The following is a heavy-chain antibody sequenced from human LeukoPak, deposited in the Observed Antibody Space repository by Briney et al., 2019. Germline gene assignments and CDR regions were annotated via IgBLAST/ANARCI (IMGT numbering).Heavy chain of an antibody. Sequence: ASVKVSCKASGYTFTGYYMHWVRQAPGQGLEWMGWINPNSGGTNYAQKFQGRVTMTRDTSISTAYMELSRLRSDDTAVYYCARDGADYYDSSGYYSSLGYWGQGTLVTVSS. J-gene: IGHJ4*02. CDR2: INPNSGGT. CDR1: GYTFTGYY. V-gene: IGHV1-2*02. CDR3: ARDGADYYDSSGYYSSLGY. D-gene: IGHD3-22*01.